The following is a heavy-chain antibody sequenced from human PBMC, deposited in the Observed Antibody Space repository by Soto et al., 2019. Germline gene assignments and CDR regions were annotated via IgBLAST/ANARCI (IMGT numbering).Heavy chain of an antibody. CDR1: GGPISSSSYY. V-gene: IGHV4-39*01. Sequence: SETLSLTCTVSGGPISSSSYYWGWIRQPPGKGLEWIGSIYYSGSTFYNPSLKSRATISVDTSKNQFSLKLSSVTAADTAVYYCARLRGYCSSTSCFIFDYWGQGTLVTVSS. J-gene: IGHJ4*02. CDR3: ARLRGYCSSTSCFIFDY. D-gene: IGHD2-2*01. CDR2: IYYSGST.